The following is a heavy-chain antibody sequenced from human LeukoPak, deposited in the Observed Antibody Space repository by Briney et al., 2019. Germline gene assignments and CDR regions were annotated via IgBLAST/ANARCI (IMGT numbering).Heavy chain of an antibody. V-gene: IGHV2-5*01. J-gene: IGHJ4*02. CDR2: IYWNDDK. CDR3: ARSVCNTLCTWGFDY. Sequence: SGPTLVKPTQTLTLTCTFSGFSLTTSTMGVGWIRHAPGRAPEWLSLIYWNDDKRFSPSLKSRLTITKDTSKNQVVLTLTSVDPLDTATYYCARSVCNTLCTWGFDYWGQGALVTVSS. D-gene: IGHD2-2*02. CDR1: GFSLTTSTMG.